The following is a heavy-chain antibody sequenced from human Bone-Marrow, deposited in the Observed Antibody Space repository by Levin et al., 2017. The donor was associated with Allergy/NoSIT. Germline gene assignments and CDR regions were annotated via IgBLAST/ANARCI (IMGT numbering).Heavy chain of an antibody. D-gene: IGHD5-12*01. CDR2: ISFDGSQQ. CDR1: GFTFSKYA. J-gene: IGHJ4*02. CDR3: ARDTKYSAYDTFDY. V-gene: IGHV3-30*04. Sequence: GGSLRLSCAASGFTFSKYAMHWVRQAPGTGLEWVAIISFDGSQQYYSDTVRGRFTVSRDNSMNIVYLQMNSLRPEDTALYYCARDTKYSAYDTFDYWGQGTLVTVSS.